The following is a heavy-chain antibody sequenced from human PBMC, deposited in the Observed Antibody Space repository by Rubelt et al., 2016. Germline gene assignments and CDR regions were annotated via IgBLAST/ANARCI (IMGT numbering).Heavy chain of an antibody. CDR3: ARVWYSSGWGVGEFDY. J-gene: IGHJ4*02. D-gene: IGHD6-19*01. V-gene: IGHV1-3*01. CDR2: INAGNGNT. Sequence: MHWVRQAPGQRLEWMGWINAGNGNTKYSQKFQGRVTITRDTSASTAYMELSSLRSEDTAVYYCARVWYSSGWGVGEFDYWGQGTLVTVSS.